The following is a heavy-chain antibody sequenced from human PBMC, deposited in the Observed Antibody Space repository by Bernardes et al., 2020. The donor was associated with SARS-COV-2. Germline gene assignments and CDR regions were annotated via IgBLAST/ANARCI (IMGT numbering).Heavy chain of an antibody. CDR2: INWNGGST. J-gene: IGHJ3*02. V-gene: IGHV3-20*01. D-gene: IGHD6-19*01. CDR3: AREGYSSGAEAFDI. CDR1: GFTFDDYG. Sequence: GGSLRLSCAASGFTFDDYGMSWVRQAPGKGREWVSGINWNGGSTGYADSGKGRFTISRDNAKNSLYLQMNSLRAEDTALYHCAREGYSSGAEAFDIWGQGTMVTVSS.